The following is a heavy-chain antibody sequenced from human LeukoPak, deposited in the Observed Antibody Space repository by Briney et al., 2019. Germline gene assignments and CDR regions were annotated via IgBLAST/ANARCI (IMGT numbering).Heavy chain of an antibody. D-gene: IGHD3-3*01. CDR3: AKDPDFWSGYSLLNWFDP. CDR2: ISWNSGSI. V-gene: IGHV3-9*01. Sequence: GGSLRLSCAASGFTFDDYAMHWVRQAPGKGLEWVSGISWNSGSIGYADSVKGRFTISRDNAKNSLYLQMNSLRAEDTAVYYCAKDPDFWSGYSLLNWFDPWGQGTLVTVSS. J-gene: IGHJ5*02. CDR1: GFTFDDYA.